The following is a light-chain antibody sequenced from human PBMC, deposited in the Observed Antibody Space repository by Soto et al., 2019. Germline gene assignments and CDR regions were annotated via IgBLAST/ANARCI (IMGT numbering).Light chain of an antibody. CDR2: GNS. CDR3: HSSYPSLSGYV. Sequence: QSVLTQPPSVSGSPGQRVTISCTATRTNILSDYGVHWYRQVPGKAPKLLIFGNSNRPSGVPDRFSGSNSGTSASLAITGRQTDEEADDYCHSSYPSLSGYVFGAGTKLTVL. V-gene: IGLV1-40*01. CDR1: RTNILSDYG. J-gene: IGLJ1*01.